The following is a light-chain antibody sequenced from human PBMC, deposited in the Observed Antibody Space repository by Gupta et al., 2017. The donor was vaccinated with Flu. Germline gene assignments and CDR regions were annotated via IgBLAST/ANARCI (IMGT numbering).Light chain of an antibody. Sequence: QMTQSLSSLSASVGDRVTITWRASQGNRNYLRWYQQTPGKAPKRLIYDASSVESGVPSRFSGSGSGTEFTLTISSPQPEDVAIYYCRQPNNFPSTFGRGTKLEIK. CDR2: DAS. CDR1: QGNRNY. J-gene: IGKJ2*01. V-gene: IGKV1-17*01. CDR3: RQPNNFPST.